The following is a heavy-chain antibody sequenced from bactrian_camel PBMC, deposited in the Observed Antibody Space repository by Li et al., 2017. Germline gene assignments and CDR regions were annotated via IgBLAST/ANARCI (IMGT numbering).Heavy chain of an antibody. CDR2: VDSNGVT. Sequence: HVQLVESGGGSVQAGGSLTLSCSASESTYRSICMAWFRQAPGSQRETVATVDSNGVTKVAGSVKGRFTLSKDNAKNTLYLRMDNLKPEDTALCAAEDQAPWDMGWICNYNSWGQGTQVTVS. J-gene: IGHJ6*01. V-gene: IGHV3S53*01. D-gene: IGHD3*01. CDR1: ESTYRSIC. CDR3: EDQAPWDMGWICNYNS.